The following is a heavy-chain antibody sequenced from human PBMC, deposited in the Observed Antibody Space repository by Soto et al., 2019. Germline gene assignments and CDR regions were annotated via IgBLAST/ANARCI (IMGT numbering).Heavy chain of an antibody. CDR3: ARGYYLDSGSSFPY. CDR2: INQSGST. CDR1: SESFSKYY. D-gene: IGHD3-10*01. Sequence: QVQLQQWGAGLLKSSETLSLTCAVYSESFSKYYWNWIRQSPGTGLEWTGEINQSGSTNYNPSLKSRVTISIDTSKNQFSLKLNSVTAADTAMYYCARGYYLDSGSSFPYWGQGTLVTVSS. J-gene: IGHJ4*02. V-gene: IGHV4-34*01.